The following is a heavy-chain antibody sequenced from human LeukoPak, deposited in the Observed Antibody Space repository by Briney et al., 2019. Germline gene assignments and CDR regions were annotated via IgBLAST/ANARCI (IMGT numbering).Heavy chain of an antibody. CDR1: GYTFTGYY. V-gene: IGHV1-2*06. D-gene: IGHD2-21*02. CDR3: ARAPYCGGDCYWNIDY. Sequence: AASVKVSCKASGYTFTGYYMHWVRQAPGQGLEWMGRINPNSGGTNYAQKFQGRVTMTRDTSISTAYMELSRLRSDDTAVYYCARAPYCGGDCYWNIDYWGQGTLVTVSS. CDR2: INPNSGGT. J-gene: IGHJ4*02.